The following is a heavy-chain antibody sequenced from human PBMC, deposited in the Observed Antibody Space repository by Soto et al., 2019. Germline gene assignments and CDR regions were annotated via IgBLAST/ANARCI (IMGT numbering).Heavy chain of an antibody. Sequence: IWRKGAGYSSISYGSGCVSKKPGKGLEWMGIIYPGDSDTRYSPSFQGQVTISADKSISTAYLQWSSLKASDTAMYYCARHWIGQQLEAFDIWGQGTMVTVSS. J-gene: IGHJ3*02. CDR3: ARHWIGQQLEAFDI. V-gene: IGHV5-51*01. CDR1: GYSSISYG. CDR2: IYPGDSDT. D-gene: IGHD6-13*01.